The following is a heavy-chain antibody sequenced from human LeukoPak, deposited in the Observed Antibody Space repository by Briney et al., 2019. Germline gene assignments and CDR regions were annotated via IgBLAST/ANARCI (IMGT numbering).Heavy chain of an antibody. V-gene: IGHV4-61*02. J-gene: IGHJ3*02. CDR3: ASGLGVNWKGNAFDI. D-gene: IGHD1-20*01. CDR2: IYTSGST. CDR1: GGSISSGSYY. Sequence: PSETLSLTCTVSGGSISSGSYYWSWIRQPAGKGLEWIGRIYTSGSTNYNPSLKSRVTISVDTSKNQFSLKLSSVTAADTAVYYCASGLGVNWKGNAFDIWGQGTMVTVSS.